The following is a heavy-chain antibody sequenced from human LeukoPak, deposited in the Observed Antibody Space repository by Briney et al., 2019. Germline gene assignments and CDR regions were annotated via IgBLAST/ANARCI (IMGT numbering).Heavy chain of an antibody. CDR1: GGSISSHY. D-gene: IGHD3-22*01. CDR3: ARVAGPYYYDSSGPFDY. Sequence: SETLSLTCTVSGGSISSHYWSWIRQPAGKGLEWIGRIYTSGSTNYNPSLKSRVTISVDTSKNQFSLKLTSVTAADTAVYYCARVAGPYYYDSSGPFDYWGQGSLVTVSS. J-gene: IGHJ4*02. V-gene: IGHV4-4*07. CDR2: IYTSGST.